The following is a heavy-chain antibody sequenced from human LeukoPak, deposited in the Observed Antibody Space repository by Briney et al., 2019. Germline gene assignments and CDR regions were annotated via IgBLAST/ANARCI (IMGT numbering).Heavy chain of an antibody. CDR2: IYYSGST. V-gene: IGHV4-39*07. CDR3: ASRYVPNVLRYFDWSTPFDY. Sequence: SETLSLTCTVSGGSISSRSYYWGWIRQPPGKGLEWIGSIYYSGSTYYNPSLKSRVTISVDTSKNQFSLKLSSVTAADTAVYYCASRYVPNVLRYFDWSTPFDYWGQGTLVTVSS. D-gene: IGHD3-9*01. CDR1: GGSISSRSYY. J-gene: IGHJ4*02.